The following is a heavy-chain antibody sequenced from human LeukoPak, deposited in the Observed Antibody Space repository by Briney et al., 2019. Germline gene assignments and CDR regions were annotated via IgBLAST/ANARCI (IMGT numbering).Heavy chain of an antibody. CDR1: GFTFSRYG. V-gene: IGHV3-33*01. Sequence: GGSLTLSCAASGFTFSRYGMHWVRQAPGKGLEWVAVIWYDGSNKDYADFVKGRFAIARDNYKSTLYLQMNSMRAEDTAVYYCGTNKIGTTGQSFDYWGQGTLVTVSS. CDR2: IWYDGSNK. CDR3: GTNKIGTTGQSFDY. D-gene: IGHD1-1*01. J-gene: IGHJ4*02.